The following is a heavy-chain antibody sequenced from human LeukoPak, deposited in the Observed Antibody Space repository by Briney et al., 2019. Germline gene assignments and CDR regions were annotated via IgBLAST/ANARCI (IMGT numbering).Heavy chain of an antibody. D-gene: IGHD6-13*01. V-gene: IGHV3-53*01. J-gene: IGHJ6*02. CDR2: IYSGAST. Sequence: GGSLRLSCAASGFTVSSNYMSWVRQAAGKGLEWVSVIYSGASTYYADSVRGRFTISRDNSKNTLYLQMNSLRAEDTAAYYCARLAAHYGLDVWGQGTTVTVSS. CDR1: GFTVSSNY. CDR3: ARLAAHYGLDV.